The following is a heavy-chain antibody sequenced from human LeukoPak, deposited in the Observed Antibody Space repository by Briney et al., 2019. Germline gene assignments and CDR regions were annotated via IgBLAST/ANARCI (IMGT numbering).Heavy chain of an antibody. V-gene: IGHV4-39*07. CDR3: AREVVMSGPFDY. CDR1: GGSISSSSYY. Sequence: PSETLSLTCTVSGGSISSSSYYWGWIRQPPGKGLEWIGSIYYSGSTYYNPSLKSRVTISVDTSKNQFSLKLSSVTAADTAVYYCAREVVMSGPFDYWGQGTLVTVSS. CDR2: IYYSGST. D-gene: IGHD3-22*01. J-gene: IGHJ4*02.